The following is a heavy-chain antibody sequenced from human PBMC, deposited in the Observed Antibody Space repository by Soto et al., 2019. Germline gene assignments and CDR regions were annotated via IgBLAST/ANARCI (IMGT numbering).Heavy chain of an antibody. V-gene: IGHV5-51*01. J-gene: IGHJ4*02. CDR2: IYPDDSDV. CDR1: GYSFTSYW. Sequence: PGESLKISCKGSGYSFTSYWIGWVRQMPGKGLEWMGVIYPDDSDVRYSPSFQGQVTISADRSISTAYLQWNSLTASDTAMYFCARGGTSSSRAFDFWGQGALVTVSS. CDR3: ARGGTSSSRAFDF. D-gene: IGHD6-6*01.